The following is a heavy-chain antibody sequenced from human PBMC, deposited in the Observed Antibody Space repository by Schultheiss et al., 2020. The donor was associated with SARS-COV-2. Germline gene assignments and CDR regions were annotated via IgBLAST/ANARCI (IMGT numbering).Heavy chain of an antibody. V-gene: IGHV6-1*01. CDR2: TYYRSKWYN. Sequence: SQTLSLTCAISGDSVSSNSAAWNWIRQSPSRGLEWLGRTYYRSKWYNDYAVSVKSRITINPDTSKNQFSLQLNSVTAADTAVYYCARGHRHHKVNGGALNCFDPWGQGTLVTVAS. J-gene: IGHJ5*02. CDR3: ARGHRHHKVNGGALNCFDP. CDR1: GDSVSSNSAA. D-gene: IGHD2-21*01.